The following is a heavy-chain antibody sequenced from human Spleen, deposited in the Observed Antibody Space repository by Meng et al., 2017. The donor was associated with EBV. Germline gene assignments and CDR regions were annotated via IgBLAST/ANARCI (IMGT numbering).Heavy chain of an antibody. CDR2: IYYSGST. CDR1: DGSISSGGFY. V-gene: IGHV4-30-4*01. Sequence: QVQLEQLGTRLVKPSQTLSLTCAVSDGSISSGGFYWIWIRQPPGKGLEWIGYIYYSGSTYYNPSLKSRVTISVDTSKNQFSLKLSSVTAADTAVYYCAREMAGIIDYWGQGTLVTVSS. J-gene: IGHJ4*02. D-gene: IGHD5-24*01. CDR3: AREMAGIIDY.